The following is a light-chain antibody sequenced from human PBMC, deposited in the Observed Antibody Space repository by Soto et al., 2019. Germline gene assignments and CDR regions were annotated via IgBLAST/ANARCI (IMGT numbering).Light chain of an antibody. CDR2: GVT. J-gene: IGLJ3*02. CDR1: RSDIGSYNN. Sequence: QSALTQPASVSGSPGQSITISCSGSRSDIGSYNNVAWYQQHPGKAPRVMIFGVTKRPSGISDRFFGSKSGSTASLTISGLQAEDEADYFCFSYAGSSIWVFGGGIKVTVL. CDR3: FSYAGSSIWV. V-gene: IGLV2-23*02.